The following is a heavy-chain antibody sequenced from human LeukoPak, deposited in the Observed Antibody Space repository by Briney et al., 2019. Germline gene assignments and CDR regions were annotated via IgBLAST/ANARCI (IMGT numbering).Heavy chain of an antibody. V-gene: IGHV3-30*01. CDR2: ISYDGSNK. D-gene: IGHD2-2*01. CDR3: ARVAARVPAAIYYYYMDV. J-gene: IGHJ6*03. CDR1: GFTFSSYA. Sequence: GGSLRLSCAASGFTFSSYAMHWVRQAPGKGLEGGAVISYDGSNKYYADSVKGRFTISRDNSKNTLYLQMNSLRAEDTAVYYCARVAARVPAAIYYYYMDVWGKGTTVTVSS.